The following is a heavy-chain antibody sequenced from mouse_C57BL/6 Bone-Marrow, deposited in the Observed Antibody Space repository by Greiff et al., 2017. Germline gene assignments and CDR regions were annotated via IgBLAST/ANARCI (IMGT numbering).Heavy chain of an antibody. J-gene: IGHJ4*01. CDR3: ARSNWVDAMDY. CDR2: IDPSDSYT. D-gene: IGHD4-1*02. V-gene: IGHV1-69*01. Sequence: VQLQQPGAELVMPGASVKLSCKASGYTFTSYWMHWVKQRPGQGLEWIGEIDPSDSYTNYTQKFKGKSTLTVDKSSSTAYMQLSSLTSEDSAVYYCARSNWVDAMDYWYQGTAVTVTS. CDR1: GYTFTSYW.